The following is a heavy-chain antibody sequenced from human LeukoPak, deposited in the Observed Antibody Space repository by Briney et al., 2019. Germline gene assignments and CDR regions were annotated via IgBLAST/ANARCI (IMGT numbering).Heavy chain of an antibody. D-gene: IGHD1-1*01. CDR3: ARDTTGPEDFDY. CDR2: ISSSSSYI. Sequence: GGSLRLSCAASGFTFSSYSMNWVRQAPGKGLEWVSSISSSSSYIYYADSVKGRFTISRDNAKNSLYLQMNSLRAEGTAVYYCARDTTGPEDFDYWGQGTLVTVSS. CDR1: GFTFSSYS. V-gene: IGHV3-21*01. J-gene: IGHJ4*02.